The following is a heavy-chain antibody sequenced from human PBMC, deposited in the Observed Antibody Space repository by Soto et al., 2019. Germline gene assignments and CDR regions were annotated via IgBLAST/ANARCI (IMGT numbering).Heavy chain of an antibody. CDR3: ARQTHSPRTIFGDKIDY. Sequence: QLQLQESGPGLVKPSETLSLTCTVSGGSISSSSYYWGWIRQPPGKGLEWIGSIYYSGSTYYNPSLKSRVTISVDTSKNQFSLKLSSVTAADTAVYYCARQTHSPRTIFGDKIDYWGQGTLVTVSS. J-gene: IGHJ4*02. CDR2: IYYSGST. CDR1: GGSISSSSYY. D-gene: IGHD3-3*01. V-gene: IGHV4-39*01.